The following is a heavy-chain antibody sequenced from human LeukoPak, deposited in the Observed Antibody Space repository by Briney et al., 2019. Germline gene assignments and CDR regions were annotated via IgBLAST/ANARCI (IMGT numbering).Heavy chain of an antibody. V-gene: IGHV3-23*01. CDR2: ISGSGGST. CDR3: ARGREELVVPAYYFDY. CDR1: GFTFSSYA. J-gene: IGHJ4*02. D-gene: IGHD2-2*01. Sequence: GGSLRLSCAASGFTFSSYAMSWVRQAPGKGLEWVSAISGSGGSTYYADSVKGRFTISRDNSKNTLYLQMNSLRAEDTAVYYCARGREELVVPAYYFDYWGQGTLVTVSS.